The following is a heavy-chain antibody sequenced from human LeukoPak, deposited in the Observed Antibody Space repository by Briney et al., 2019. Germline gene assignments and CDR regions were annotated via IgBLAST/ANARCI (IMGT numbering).Heavy chain of an antibody. CDR2: ISGSGGST. CDR3: AKSPFGGSYFDYFDY. J-gene: IGHJ4*02. V-gene: IGHV3-23*01. D-gene: IGHD1-26*01. Sequence: GGSLRLSCEASRFPFNTYGMHWVRQAPGKGLEWVSAISGSGGSTYYADSVRGRFTISRDNSKNTLYLQMNSLRAEDTAVYYCAKSPFGGSYFDYFDYWGQGTLVTVSS. CDR1: RFPFNTYG.